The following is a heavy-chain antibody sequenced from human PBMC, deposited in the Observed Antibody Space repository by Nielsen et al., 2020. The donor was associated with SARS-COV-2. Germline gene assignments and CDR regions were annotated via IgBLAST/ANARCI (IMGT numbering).Heavy chain of an antibody. Sequence: SETLSLTCTVSGGSINSGDYYWNWVRQPPGKGLEWIGYIYYSGTTYYNPSHESRATISVDTSKSHFSLKLNSVTAADTADYYCARGKRGVAFDVWGQGSMVTVSS. D-gene: IGHD3-10*01. CDR2: IYYSGTT. V-gene: IGHV4-30-4*02. CDR1: GGSINSGDYY. J-gene: IGHJ3*01. CDR3: ARGKRGVAFDV.